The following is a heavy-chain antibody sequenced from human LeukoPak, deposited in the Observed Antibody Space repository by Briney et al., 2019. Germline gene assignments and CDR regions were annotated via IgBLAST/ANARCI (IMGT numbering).Heavy chain of an antibody. CDR1: GFIVGSSY. CDR3: ARDYGSGTYYSDY. J-gene: IGHJ4*02. Sequence: GGSLRLSCAASGFIVGSSYMSWVRQAPGNGLEWVSVIYSAGNTYYADSVRGRFTISRDNSKNTLYLQMNSLRAEDTAVYYCARDYGSGTYYSDYWGQGTLVTVSS. D-gene: IGHD3-10*01. V-gene: IGHV3-53*01. CDR2: IYSAGNT.